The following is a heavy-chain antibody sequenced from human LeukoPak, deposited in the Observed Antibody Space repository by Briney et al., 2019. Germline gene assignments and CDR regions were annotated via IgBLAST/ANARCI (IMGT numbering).Heavy chain of an antibody. V-gene: IGHV4-59*08. CDR3: ARQSGGGYDSGVFDI. J-gene: IGHJ3*02. Sequence: SETLSLTCTVSGGSISSYYWSWIRQPPGKGLEWVGYIYFSGTTNYNPPLKSRVAISVDTSKNHLSLKLSSVTAADTAVYYCARQSGGGYDSGVFDIWGPGTMVTVSS. CDR2: IYFSGTT. CDR1: GGSISSYY. D-gene: IGHD5-12*01.